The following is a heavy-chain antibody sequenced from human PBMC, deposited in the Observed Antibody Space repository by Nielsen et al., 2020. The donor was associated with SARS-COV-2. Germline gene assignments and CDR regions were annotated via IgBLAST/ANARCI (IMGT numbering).Heavy chain of an antibody. J-gene: IGHJ4*02. Sequence: GGSLRLSCAASGFTFSSYSMNWVRQAPGKGLEWVSYISSSSSTIYYADSVKSRFTISRDNAKNSLYLQMNSLRAEDTAVYYCASVAYDILTGYYLYWGRVTLVTVSS. CDR1: GFTFSSYS. CDR3: ASVAYDILTGYYLY. CDR2: ISSSSSTI. D-gene: IGHD3-9*01. V-gene: IGHV3-48*04.